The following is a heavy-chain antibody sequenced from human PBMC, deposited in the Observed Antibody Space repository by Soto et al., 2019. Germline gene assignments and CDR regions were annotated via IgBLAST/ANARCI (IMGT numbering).Heavy chain of an antibody. Sequence: GGSLRLSFAASGFTVSSNYMSWVRQAPGKGLEWVSLVYSGGSTYYADSVKGRFTISRDNSKNTLYLQMNSLRAEDTAVYYCARDGRYCSGGSCYYYYYMDAWGKGTTVTVSS. D-gene: IGHD2-15*01. CDR2: VYSGGST. V-gene: IGHV3-66*01. CDR1: GFTVSSNY. J-gene: IGHJ6*03. CDR3: ARDGRYCSGGSCYYYYYMDA.